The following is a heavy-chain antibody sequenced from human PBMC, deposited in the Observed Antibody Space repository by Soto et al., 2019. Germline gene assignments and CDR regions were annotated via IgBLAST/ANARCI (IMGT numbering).Heavy chain of an antibody. J-gene: IGHJ4*02. V-gene: IGHV3-48*02. Sequence: EVQLVESGGGLVQPGGSLRLSCAASGFTFSAYNINWVRQAPGKGLEWISYIHSGGTRKYYADSVKGRFTISRDNAKNSVYLKISSVGDDEAAVFYWGRKIEEAAFASWGREPLFTAS. CDR2: IHSGGTRK. CDR1: GFTFSAYN. D-gene: IGHD6-25*01. CDR3: GRKIEEAAFAS.